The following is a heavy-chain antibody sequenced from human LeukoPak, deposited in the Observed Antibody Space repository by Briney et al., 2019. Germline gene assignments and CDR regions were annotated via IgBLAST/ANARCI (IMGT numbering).Heavy chain of an antibody. CDR3: TIETYDYVWGSYRHNFDY. CDR1: GFTFSGSA. D-gene: IGHD3-16*02. Sequence: GGSLRLSCAASGFTFSGSAMHWVRQASGKGLEWVGRIRSKANSYATAYAASVKGRFTISRDDPKNTAYLQMNSLKTEDTAVYYCTIETYDYVWGSYRHNFDYWGQGTLVTVSS. J-gene: IGHJ4*02. V-gene: IGHV3-73*01. CDR2: IRSKANSYAT.